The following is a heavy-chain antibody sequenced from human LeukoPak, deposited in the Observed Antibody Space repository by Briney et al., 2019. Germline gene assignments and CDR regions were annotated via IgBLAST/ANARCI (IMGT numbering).Heavy chain of an antibody. CDR3: AREAGIAAASDAFDI. D-gene: IGHD6-13*01. CDR1: GGSISSYY. CDR2: IYYSGST. J-gene: IGHJ3*02. V-gene: IGHV4-59*01. Sequence: SETLSLTCTVSGGSISSYYWSWIRQPPGKGLEWIGYIYYSGSTNYNPSLKSRVTISVDTSKNQFSLKLSSVTAADTAVYYCAREAGIAAASDAFDIWGQGTMVTVSS.